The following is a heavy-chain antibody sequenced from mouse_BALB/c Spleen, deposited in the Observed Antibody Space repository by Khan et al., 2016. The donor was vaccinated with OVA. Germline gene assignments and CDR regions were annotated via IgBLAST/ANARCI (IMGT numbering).Heavy chain of an antibody. CDR3: ARRNYFGYTFAY. V-gene: IGHV1-77*01. D-gene: IGHD1-2*01. CDR2: ISPGSGDT. Sequence: QVQLQQSGAELARPGASVKLSCKASGYTFTDYYINWVKLRTGQGLEWIGEISPGSGDTYYNERFKGKATLTADKSSSTAYMQRRSLTSEASAVNFCARRNYFGYTFAYWGQGTLVTVSA. CDR1: GYTFTDYY. J-gene: IGHJ3*01.